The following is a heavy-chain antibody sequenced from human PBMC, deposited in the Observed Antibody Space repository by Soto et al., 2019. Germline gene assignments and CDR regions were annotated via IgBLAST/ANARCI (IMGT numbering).Heavy chain of an antibody. CDR2: INPNSGGT. J-gene: IGHJ3*02. V-gene: IGHV1-2*04. D-gene: IGHD3-16*02. CDR1: GYTFTGYY. Sequence: QVQLVQSGAEVKKPGASVKVSCKASGYTFTGYYMHWLRQAPGQGPEWMGWINPNSGGTNPAQKLQGWVTMTRDTSLSTASMGLSRLRSDDTVVYYCAREGGLALSLDSLNPRYAFDIWGKDTMVCDCS. CDR3: AREGGLALSLDSLNPRYAFDI.